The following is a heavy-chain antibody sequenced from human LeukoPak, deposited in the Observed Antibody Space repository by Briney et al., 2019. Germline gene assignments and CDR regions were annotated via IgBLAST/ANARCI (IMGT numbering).Heavy chain of an antibody. CDR1: GFPFDDYG. J-gene: IGHJ6*02. Sequence: GGSLRLPCAASGFPFDDYGMSWAPQAPGRGLEWVSGINWIGGSTGYADSVKGRFTISRDNAKNSLYLQMNSLRAEDTALYHCARDRAYCGGDCYSYYYGMDVWGQGTTVTVSS. CDR2: INWIGGST. CDR3: ARDRAYCGGDCYSYYYGMDV. V-gene: IGHV3-20*01. D-gene: IGHD2-21*02.